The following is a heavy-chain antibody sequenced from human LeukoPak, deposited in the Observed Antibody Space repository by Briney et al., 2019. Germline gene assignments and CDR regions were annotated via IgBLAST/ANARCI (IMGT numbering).Heavy chain of an antibody. CDR1: GYTLTELS. CDR3: ATGYCSGGSCYSWFDP. J-gene: IGHJ5*02. D-gene: IGHD2-15*01. V-gene: IGHV1-24*01. Sequence: ASVKVSCKVSGYTLTELSMHWVRQAPGKGLEWMGGFDPEDGGTIYAQKFQGRVTMTEDTSTDTAYMELSSLRSEDTAVYYCATGYCSGGSCYSWFDPWGQGTLVTVSS. CDR2: FDPEDGGT.